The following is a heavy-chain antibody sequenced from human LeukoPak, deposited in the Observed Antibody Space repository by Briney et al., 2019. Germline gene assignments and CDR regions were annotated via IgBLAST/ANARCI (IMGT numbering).Heavy chain of an antibody. J-gene: IGHJ6*02. CDR3: ARSVRNSYCSSTSCRRNYYYYGMDV. CDR2: INHSGST. D-gene: IGHD2-2*01. V-gene: IGHV4-34*01. Sequence: SETLSLTCAVYGGSFSGYYWSWIRQPPGKGLEWIGEINHSGSTNYNPSLKSRVTISVDTSKNQFSLKLSSVTAADTAVYYCARSVRNSYCSSTSCRRNYYYYGMDVWGQGTTVTVSS. CDR1: GGSFSGYY.